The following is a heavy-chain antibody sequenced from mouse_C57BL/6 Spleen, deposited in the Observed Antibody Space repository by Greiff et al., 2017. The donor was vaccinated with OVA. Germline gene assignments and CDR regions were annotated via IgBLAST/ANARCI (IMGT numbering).Heavy chain of an antibody. J-gene: IGHJ4*01. CDR1: GYTFTYHL. Sequence: VQLQQSGAELVKPGASVKISCKAFGYTFTYHLINRVKQRPGQGREWIGKNGPGSGSTYYNEKFKGEATLTAIKSSSTAYMQLSSLASEDSAGYFCGYDAYAMGCWGQGASVTVAS. CDR3: GYDAYAMGC. D-gene: IGHD2-12*01. V-gene: IGHV1-77*01. CDR2: NGPGSGST.